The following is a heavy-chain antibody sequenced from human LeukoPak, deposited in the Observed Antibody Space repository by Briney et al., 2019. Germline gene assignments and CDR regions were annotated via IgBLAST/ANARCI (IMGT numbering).Heavy chain of an antibody. J-gene: IGHJ6*03. V-gene: IGHV1-69*13. Sequence: RASVKVSCKASGGTFSSYAISWVRQAPGQGLEWMGGIIPIFGTANYAQKFQGRVTITADESTSTAYMELSSLRSEDTAVYYCARVVYDYYYYMDVWGKGTTVTISS. D-gene: IGHD3-16*01. CDR1: GGTFSSYA. CDR2: IIPIFGTA. CDR3: ARVVYDYYYYMDV.